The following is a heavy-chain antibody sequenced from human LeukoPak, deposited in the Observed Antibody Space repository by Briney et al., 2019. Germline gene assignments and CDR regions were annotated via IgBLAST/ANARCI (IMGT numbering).Heavy chain of an antibody. V-gene: IGHV4-38-2*01. D-gene: IGHD3-10*02. J-gene: IGHJ4*02. CDR2: IYHSGST. Sequence: SETLSLTCAVSGYSISRGYYWGWIRQPPGKGLEGSGSIYHSGSTYYNPSLRSRVTISVDTSTNQFSLKLSSVTAADTAVYYCARGLFGGSYDYWGEGTLVTVSS. CDR1: GYSISRGYY. CDR3: ARGLFGGSYDY.